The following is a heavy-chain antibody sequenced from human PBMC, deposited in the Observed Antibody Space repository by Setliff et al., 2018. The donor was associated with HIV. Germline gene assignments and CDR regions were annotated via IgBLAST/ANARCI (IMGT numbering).Heavy chain of an antibody. J-gene: IGHJ4*02. CDR1: GYLFTHYG. V-gene: IGHV1-18*01. Sequence: ASVKVSCKASGYLFTHYGVSWVRQAPGQGLEWVGWVSAWDGRTDYSQKVQGRVIMTTDTATSTAYMELRSLRSDDTAVYFCARDYHDFWSGYPQSFNYWGQGTLVTV. D-gene: IGHD3-3*01. CDR3: ARDYHDFWSGYPQSFNY. CDR2: VSAWDGRT.